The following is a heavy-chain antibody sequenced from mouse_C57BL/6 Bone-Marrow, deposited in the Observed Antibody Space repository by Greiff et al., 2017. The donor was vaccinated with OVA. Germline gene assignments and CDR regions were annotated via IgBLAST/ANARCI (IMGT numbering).Heavy chain of an antibody. D-gene: IGHD3-3*01. J-gene: IGHJ2*01. CDR3: ARDLGDY. V-gene: IGHV5-16*01. CDR2: INYDGSST. CDR1: GFTFSDYY. Sequence: DVQLVESEGGLVQPGSSMKLSCTASGFTFSDYYMAWVRQVPEKGLEWVANINYDGSSTYYLDSLKSRFIISRDNAKNILYLQMSSLKSEDTATYYCARDLGDYWGQGTTLTVSS.